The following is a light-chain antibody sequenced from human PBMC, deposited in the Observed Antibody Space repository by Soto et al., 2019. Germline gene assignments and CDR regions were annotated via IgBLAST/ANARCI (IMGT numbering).Light chain of an antibody. V-gene: IGLV4-69*02. Sequence: QSVLTQSPSASASLGASVKLTCTLSSGHSNYAIAWHQQQPEKGPRYLMKLNSDGSHTKGDGIPDRFSGSSSGAERYLPISSLQSEDEADYYCQTWATGENVVFGGGTKLTVL. CDR3: QTWATGENVV. CDR1: SGHSNYA. J-gene: IGLJ2*01. CDR2: LNSDGSH.